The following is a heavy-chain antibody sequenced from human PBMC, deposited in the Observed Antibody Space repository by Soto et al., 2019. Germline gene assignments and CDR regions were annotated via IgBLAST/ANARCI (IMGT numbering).Heavy chain of an antibody. CDR3: ARGLAYDRPITVAEPFDS. CDR1: GGAFSGYF. J-gene: IGHJ4*02. Sequence: QVQLQQWGAGLLKASETLSLTCVVSGGAFSGYFWTWIRQSPGRGLEWIGEISHSGSRNYHPASQSLVIISVASSKNHVSLKLSSVTAAASATYFCARGLAYDRPITVAEPFDSWGQGTLVTVSS. V-gene: IGHV4-34*02. D-gene: IGHD6-19*01. CDR2: ISHSGSR.